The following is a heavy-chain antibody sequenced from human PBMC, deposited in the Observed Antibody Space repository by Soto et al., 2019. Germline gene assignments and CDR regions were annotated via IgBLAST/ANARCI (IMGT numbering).Heavy chain of an antibody. CDR2: ISAYNGNT. V-gene: IGHV1-18*01. CDR3: ARVLGYCSGGSCYPYYYGMDV. CDR1: GYTFTSYG. D-gene: IGHD2-15*01. Sequence: GASVKVSCKASGYTFTSYGISWVRQAPGQGLEWMGWISAYNGNTNYAQKLQGRVTMTTDTSTSTAYMELRSLRSDVTAVYYCARVLGYCSGGSCYPYYYGMDVWGQGTTVTVSS. J-gene: IGHJ6*02.